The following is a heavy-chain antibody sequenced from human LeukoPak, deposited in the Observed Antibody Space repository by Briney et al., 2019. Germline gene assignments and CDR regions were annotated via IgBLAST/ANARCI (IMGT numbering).Heavy chain of an antibody. J-gene: IGHJ4*02. CDR2: INPNSGGT. CDR1: GYTFTGYY. CDR3: ACLDGRWGYYYGSG. Sequence: PSASVKVSCKASGYTFTGYYMHWVRQAPGQGLEWMGWINPNSGGTNYAQKFQGRVTMTRDTSISTAYMELSRLRSDDTAVYYCACLDGRWGYYYGSGWGQGTLVTVSS. V-gene: IGHV1-2*02. D-gene: IGHD3-10*01.